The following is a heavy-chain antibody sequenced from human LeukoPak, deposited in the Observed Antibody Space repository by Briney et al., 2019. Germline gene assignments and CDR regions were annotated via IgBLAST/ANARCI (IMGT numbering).Heavy chain of an antibody. D-gene: IGHD5-24*01. CDR1: GFTFSSYS. J-gene: IGHJ4*02. CDR2: ISSSSSYI. V-gene: IGHV3-21*04. CDR3: ARDHSGDGYNFDY. Sequence: PGGSLRLSCAASGFTFSSYSMNWVRQAPGKGLEWVSSISSSSSYIYYADSVKGRFTISRDNSKNTLYLQMNSLRAEDTAVYYCARDHSGDGYNFDYWGQGTLVTVSS.